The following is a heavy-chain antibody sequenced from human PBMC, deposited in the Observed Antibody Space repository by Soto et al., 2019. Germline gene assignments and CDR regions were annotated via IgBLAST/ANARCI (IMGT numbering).Heavy chain of an antibody. CDR3: ARDDYSTYNWFDP. CDR2: IIPIFGTA. J-gene: IGHJ5*02. Sequence: SVKVSCKASGGTFSSYAISWVRQAPGQGLEWMGGIIPIFGTANYAQKFQGRVTITADKSTSTAYMELSSLRSEDTAVYYCARDDYSTYNWFDPWGQGTLVTVSS. CDR1: GGTFSSYA. V-gene: IGHV1-69*06. D-gene: IGHD4-4*01.